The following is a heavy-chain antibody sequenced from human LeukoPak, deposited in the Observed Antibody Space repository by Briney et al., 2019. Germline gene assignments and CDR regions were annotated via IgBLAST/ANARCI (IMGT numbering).Heavy chain of an antibody. V-gene: IGHV3-48*03. Sequence: GGSRRLSCAAPGFTFSSYERNWVRQAPGKGLGGVSYITSSGSTKYYADSVKGRFTISRDNAKNSLYLQMNSLRAEDTAVYYCATTTPITMVRGVISSFDYWGQGTLVTVSS. CDR2: ITSSGSTK. CDR3: ATTTPITMVRGVISSFDY. J-gene: IGHJ4*02. CDR1: GFTFSSYE. D-gene: IGHD3-10*01.